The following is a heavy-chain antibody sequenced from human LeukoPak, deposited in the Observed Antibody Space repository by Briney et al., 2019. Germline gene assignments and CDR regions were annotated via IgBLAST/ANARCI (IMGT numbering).Heavy chain of an antibody. CDR1: GYSISSGYY. CDR2: IYHSGST. J-gene: IGHJ6*03. V-gene: IGHV4-38-2*02. D-gene: IGHD3-22*01. Sequence: SETLSLTCTVSGYSISSGYYWGWIRPPPGKGLEWIGSIYHSGSTYYNPSLKSRVTISVDTSKNQFSLKLSSVTAADTAVYYCARGNFDSSGYYAYYMDVWGKGTTVTVSS. CDR3: ARGNFDSSGYYAYYMDV.